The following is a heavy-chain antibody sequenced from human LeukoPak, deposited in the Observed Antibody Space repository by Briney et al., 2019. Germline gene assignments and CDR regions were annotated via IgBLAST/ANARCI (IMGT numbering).Heavy chain of an antibody. CDR1: GGSISNYY. Sequence: SETLSLTCTVSGGSISNYYWNWIRQPPGKGLEWIGSIYHSGSTYYNPSLKSRVTISVDTSKNQFSLKLSSVTAADTAVYYCARDRSTGSSSWPPYFDYWGQGTLVTVSS. CDR3: ARDRSTGSSSWPPYFDY. D-gene: IGHD6-13*01. J-gene: IGHJ4*02. V-gene: IGHV4-38-2*02. CDR2: IYHSGST.